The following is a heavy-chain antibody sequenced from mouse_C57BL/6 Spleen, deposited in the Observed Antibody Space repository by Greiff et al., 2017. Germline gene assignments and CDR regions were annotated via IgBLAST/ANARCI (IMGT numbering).Heavy chain of an antibody. Sequence: DVKLVESGGDLVKPGGSLKLSCAASGFTFSSYGMSWVRQTPDKRLEWVATISSGGSYTYYPDSVKGRFTISRDNDKNTLYLQVSSLKSEDTAMYYCARHEDGYDYFDDWGQGTTLTVSS. CDR1: GFTFSSYG. CDR2: ISSGGSYT. D-gene: IGHD2-2*01. V-gene: IGHV5-6*02. CDR3: ARHEDGYDYFDD. J-gene: IGHJ2*01.